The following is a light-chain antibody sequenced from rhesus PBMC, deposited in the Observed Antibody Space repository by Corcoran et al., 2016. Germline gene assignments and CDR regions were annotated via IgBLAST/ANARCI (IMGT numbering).Light chain of an antibody. CDR3: QQYSNWWT. CDR2: GAS. J-gene: IGKJ1*01. Sequence: EIVLTQSPATLSLSPGERATLSCRASQSVSSSLAWYQQKPGQVPRLLIDGASRRATAIPDRFSVGGYGTDVTLTNSSLEPEDCAVYYCQQYSNWWTFGQGTKVEIK. V-gene: IGKV3-42*03. CDR1: QSVSSS.